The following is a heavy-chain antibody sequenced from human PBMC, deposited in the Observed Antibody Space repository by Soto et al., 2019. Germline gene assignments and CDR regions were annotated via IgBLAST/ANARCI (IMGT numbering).Heavy chain of an antibody. CDR2: IYYSGST. V-gene: IGHV4-59*01. D-gene: IGHD3-10*01. CDR1: GGSISSYY. CDR3: ARVAGVAVRGLKAPFDP. Sequence: SETLSLTCTVSGGSISSYYWSWIRQPPGKGLEWIGYIYYSGSTNYNPSLKSRVTISVDTSKNQFSLKLSSVTAADTAVYYCARVAGVAVRGLKAPFDPWGQGTLVTVSS. J-gene: IGHJ5*02.